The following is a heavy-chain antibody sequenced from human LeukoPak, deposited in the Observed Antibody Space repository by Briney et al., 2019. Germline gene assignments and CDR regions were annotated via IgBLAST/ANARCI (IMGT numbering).Heavy chain of an antibody. Sequence: SETLSLTCTVSGGSISSYYWSWIRQPPGKGLEWIGYIYYSESTNYNPSLKSRVTISVDTSKNQFSLKLSSVTAADTAVYYCARTRSGSYWDWGQGTLVTVSS. CDR3: ARTRSGSYWD. D-gene: IGHD3-10*01. CDR1: GGSISSYY. V-gene: IGHV4-59*01. CDR2: IYYSEST. J-gene: IGHJ4*02.